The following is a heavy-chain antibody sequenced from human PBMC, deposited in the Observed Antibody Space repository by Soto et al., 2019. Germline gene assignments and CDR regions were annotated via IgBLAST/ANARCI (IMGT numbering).Heavy chain of an antibody. Sequence: GGSLRLSCAASGFTLSNNWMTWVRQAPGKGLEWVANINKGASEKYYVDSVKGRFSISRDNAKNSLYLQMDSLKVDDTAVYYCAKGGSGSSWYWRDWGQGTLVTVSS. D-gene: IGHD6-13*01. CDR1: GFTLSNNW. CDR2: INKGASEK. CDR3: AKGGSGSSWYWRD. J-gene: IGHJ4*02. V-gene: IGHV3-7*01.